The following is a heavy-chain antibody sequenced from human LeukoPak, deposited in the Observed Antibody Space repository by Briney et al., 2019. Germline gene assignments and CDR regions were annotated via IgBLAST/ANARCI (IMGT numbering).Heavy chain of an antibody. CDR2: IIPILGIA. CDR1: GGTFSSYA. Sequence: ASVKVSCKASGGTFSSYAISWVRQAPGQGLEWMGRIIPILGIANYAQKFQGRVTITTDESTSTAYMELSSLRSEDTAVYYCARADYYDSSGHIDYWGQGTLVTVSS. D-gene: IGHD3-22*01. CDR3: ARADYYDSSGHIDY. V-gene: IGHV1-69*04. J-gene: IGHJ4*02.